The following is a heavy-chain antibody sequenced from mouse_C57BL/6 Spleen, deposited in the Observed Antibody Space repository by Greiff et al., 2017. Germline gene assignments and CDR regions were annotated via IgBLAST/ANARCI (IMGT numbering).Heavy chain of an antibody. D-gene: IGHD1-1*01. CDR1: GYTFTDYE. J-gene: IGHJ3*01. CDR3: TRGEAYYSSFAY. Sequence: VKLQESGAELVRPGASVTLSCKASGYTFTDYEMHWVKQTPVHGLEWIGAIDPETGGTAYNQKFKGKAILTADKSSSTAYMELRSLTSEDSAVYYCTRGEAYYSSFAYWGQGTLVTVSA. CDR2: IDPETGGT. V-gene: IGHV1-15*01.